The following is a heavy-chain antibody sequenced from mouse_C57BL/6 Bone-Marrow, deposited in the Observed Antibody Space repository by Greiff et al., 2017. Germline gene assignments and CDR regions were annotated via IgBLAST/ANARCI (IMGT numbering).Heavy chain of an antibody. J-gene: IGHJ4*01. CDR3: ARPFYYGSSSGYAMDY. V-gene: IGHV1-9*01. CDR2: ILPGSGST. CDR1: GYTFTGYW. D-gene: IGHD1-1*01. Sequence: QVQLQQSGAELMKPGASVKLSCKATGYTFTGYWIEWVKQRPGHGLEWIGEILPGSGSTNYNEKFKGKATFTADTSSNTAYMQLSILTTEDSAIYYCARPFYYGSSSGYAMDYWGQGTSVTVSS.